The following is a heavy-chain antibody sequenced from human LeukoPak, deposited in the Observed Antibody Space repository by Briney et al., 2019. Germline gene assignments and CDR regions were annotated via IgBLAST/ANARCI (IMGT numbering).Heavy chain of an antibody. J-gene: IGHJ1*01. CDR1: GFTFSMNW. V-gene: IGHV3-74*01. CDR2: IKSDGST. CDR3: TKAPSEIGGYYPEYFRH. D-gene: IGHD3-22*01. Sequence: PGGSLRLSCAASGFTFSMNWMHWVRQAPGKGLVWVSRIKSDGSTNYADSVKGRFTISRDNAKNTVSLQMNSLRPEDTGVYYCTKAPSEIGGYYPEYFRHWGQGTLVTVSS.